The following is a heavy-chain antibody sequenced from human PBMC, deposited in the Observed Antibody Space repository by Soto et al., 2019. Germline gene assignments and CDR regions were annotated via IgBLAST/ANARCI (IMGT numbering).Heavy chain of an antibody. V-gene: IGHV3-30-3*01. Sequence: GGSLRLSCAASGFTFSSYAMHWVRQAPGKGPEWVAVISYDGSNKYYADSVKGRFTISRDNSKNTLYLQMNSLRAEDTAVYYCARFYYYGMDVWGQGTTVTVSS. CDR3: ARFYYYGMDV. CDR1: GFTFSSYA. J-gene: IGHJ6*02. CDR2: ISYDGSNK.